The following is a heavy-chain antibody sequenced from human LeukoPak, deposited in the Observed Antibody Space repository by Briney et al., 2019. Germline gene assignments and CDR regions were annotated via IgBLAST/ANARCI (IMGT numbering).Heavy chain of an antibody. D-gene: IGHD4-23*01. CDR1: GFTFSSYG. J-gene: IGHJ4*02. CDR3: ARTLSSCGGSDY. CDR2: IRYDGSNK. Sequence: PGGSLRLPCAASGFTFSSYGMHGVPQAPGKGREGVAFIRYDGSNKYYADSVKGRFTISRDNYKNTLYLQMNSMRAEDTAVYYCARTLSSCGGSDYWGQGTLVTVSS. V-gene: IGHV3-30*02.